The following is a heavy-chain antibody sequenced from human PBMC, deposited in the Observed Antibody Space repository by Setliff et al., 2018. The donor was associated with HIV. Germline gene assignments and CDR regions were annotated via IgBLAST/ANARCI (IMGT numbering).Heavy chain of an antibody. D-gene: IGHD3-10*01. Sequence: GGSLRLSCAASGFTFTNAWMSWVRQAPGKGLEWVGRIKSKTGGETEDYAAPVKGRFTISRDDSRSTLYLQMNSLITEDTALYYCTTAVAQNWYGSGNENYWGQGTLVTV. V-gene: IGHV3-15*01. J-gene: IGHJ4*02. CDR3: TTAVAQNWYGSGNENY. CDR2: IKSKTGGETE. CDR1: GFTFTNAW.